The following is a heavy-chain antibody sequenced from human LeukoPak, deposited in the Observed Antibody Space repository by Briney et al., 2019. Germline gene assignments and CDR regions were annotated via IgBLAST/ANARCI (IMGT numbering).Heavy chain of an antibody. D-gene: IGHD3-3*01. V-gene: IGHV1-69*13. CDR3: AVTIFGVVRWFDP. CDR2: IIPIFGTA. CDR1: GGTFSSYA. J-gene: IGHJ5*02. Sequence: GASVKVSCKASGGTFSSYAISWVRQAPGQGLEWMGGIIPIFGTANYAQKFRGRVTITADESTSTAYMELSSLRSEDTAAYYCAVTIFGVVRWFDPWGQGTLVTVSS.